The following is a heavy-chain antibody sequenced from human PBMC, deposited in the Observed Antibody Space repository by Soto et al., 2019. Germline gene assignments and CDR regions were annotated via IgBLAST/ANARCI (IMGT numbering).Heavy chain of an antibody. CDR3: ARGYGDYLYYFDY. Sequence: HPGGSLRLSCAASGFTFSSYGMHWVRQAPGKGLEWVAVIWYDGSNKYYADSVKGRFTISRDNSKNTLYLQMNSLRAEDTAVYYCARGYGDYLYYFDYWGQGTLVTVSS. D-gene: IGHD4-17*01. CDR2: IWYDGSNK. J-gene: IGHJ4*02. CDR1: GFTFSSYG. V-gene: IGHV3-33*01.